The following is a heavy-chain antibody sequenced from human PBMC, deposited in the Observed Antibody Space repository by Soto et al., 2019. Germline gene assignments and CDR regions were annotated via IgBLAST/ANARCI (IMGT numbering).Heavy chain of an antibody. CDR3: ARGSGSSGYYFAAFDI. CDR2: INPNSGGT. J-gene: IGHJ3*02. V-gene: IGHV1-2*04. D-gene: IGHD3-22*01. Sequence: QVQLVQSGAEVKKPGASVKVSCKASGYTFTGYYMHWVRQAPGQGLEWMGWINPNSGGTNYAQKFQGWVTMTRDTSISTAYRELRRLRSDDTAVYYCARGSGSSGYYFAAFDIWGQGTMVTVSS. CDR1: GYTFTGYY.